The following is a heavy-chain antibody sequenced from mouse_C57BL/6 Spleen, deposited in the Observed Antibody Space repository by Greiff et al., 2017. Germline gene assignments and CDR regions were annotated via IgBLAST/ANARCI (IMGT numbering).Heavy chain of an antibody. V-gene: IGHV1-26*01. J-gene: IGHJ1*03. Sequence: EVQLQQSGPELVKPGASVKISCKASGYTFTDYYMNWVKQSHGKSLEWIGDINPNNGGTSYNQKFKGKATLTVDKSSSTAYMELRSLTSEDSAVYYCARRQLRDRYWYFDVWGTGTTVTVSS. D-gene: IGHD3-2*02. CDR3: ARRQLRDRYWYFDV. CDR2: INPNNGGT. CDR1: GYTFTDYY.